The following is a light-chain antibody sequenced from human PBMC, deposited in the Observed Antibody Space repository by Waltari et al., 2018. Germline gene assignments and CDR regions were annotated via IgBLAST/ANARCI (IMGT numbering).Light chain of an antibody. CDR1: QGINKD. J-gene: IGKJ2*03. Sequence: DIQMTQSPSSLSASVGDRVTVTCRASQGINKDLSWYQQKPGKAPTLLIYDASNLQTGVSSRFSGSGSGTDFTLTISSLQPEDVATYYRQQDYTTPYSFGQGTEVEI. CDR2: DAS. CDR3: QQDYTTPYS. V-gene: IGKV1-27*01.